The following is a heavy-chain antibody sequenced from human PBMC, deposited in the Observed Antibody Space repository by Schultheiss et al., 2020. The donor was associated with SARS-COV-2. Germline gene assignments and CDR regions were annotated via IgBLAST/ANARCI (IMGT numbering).Heavy chain of an antibody. CDR2: INHSGST. CDR1: GGSFSGYY. Sequence: GSLRLSCAVYGGSFSGYYWSWIRQPPGKGLEWIGEINHSGSTYYNPSLKSRVTISVDTSKNQFSLKLSSVTAADTAVYYCAKTTSKGWFGAHYNWFDPWGQGTLVTVSS. D-gene: IGHD3-10*01. CDR3: AKTTSKGWFGAHYNWFDP. J-gene: IGHJ5*02. V-gene: IGHV4-34*01.